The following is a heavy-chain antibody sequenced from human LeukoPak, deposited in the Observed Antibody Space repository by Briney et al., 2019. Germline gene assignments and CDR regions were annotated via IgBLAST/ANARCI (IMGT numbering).Heavy chain of an antibody. V-gene: IGHV3-23*01. Sequence: PGGSLRLSCATSGFTFNNNAMSWVRQAPGKRLEWVSAINGGGDATEYADSVKGRFTISRDNSKNMLYLQMNSLRPEDTAVYYCARCTASCYANAFDVWGQGTLLTVSS. D-gene: IGHD2-2*01. CDR3: ARCTASCYANAFDV. J-gene: IGHJ3*01. CDR1: GFTFNNNA. CDR2: INGGGDAT.